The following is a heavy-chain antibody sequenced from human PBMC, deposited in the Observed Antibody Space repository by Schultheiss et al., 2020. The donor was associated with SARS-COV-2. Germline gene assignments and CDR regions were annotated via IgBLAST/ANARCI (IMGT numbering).Heavy chain of an antibody. CDR1: GGSISRYC. CDR2: IYYSGST. D-gene: IGHD5-12*01. J-gene: IGHJ2*01. V-gene: IGHV4-59*01. CDR3: ARGVSSGYYFDL. Sequence: SQTLSLTCTVSGGSISRYCWSWIRQPPGKGLEWIGYIYYSGSTNYNPSLKSRVTISVDTSKNQFSLKLSSVTAADTAVYYCARGVSSGYYFDLWGRGTLVTVSS.